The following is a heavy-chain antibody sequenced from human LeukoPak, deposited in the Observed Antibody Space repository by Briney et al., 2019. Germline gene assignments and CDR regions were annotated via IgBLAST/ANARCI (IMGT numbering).Heavy chain of an antibody. J-gene: IGHJ4*02. CDR2: INHSGST. V-gene: IGHV4-34*01. Sequence: PLETLSLTCAVYGGSFSGYYWSWIRQPPGKGLEWIGEINHSGSTNYNPSLKSRVTISVDTSKNQFSLKLSSVTAADTAVYYCARGYTSSWTRFLPRLFDYWGQGTLVTVSS. CDR3: ARGYTSSWTRFLPRLFDY. D-gene: IGHD6-13*01. CDR1: GGSFSGYY.